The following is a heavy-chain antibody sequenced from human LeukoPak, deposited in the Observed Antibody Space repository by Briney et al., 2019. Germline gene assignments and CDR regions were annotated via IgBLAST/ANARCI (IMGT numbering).Heavy chain of an antibody. CDR1: GFTFDDYA. D-gene: IGHD3-16*01. CDR2: ISWNSGSI. Sequence: GGSLRLSCAASGFTFDDYAMHWVRQAPGKGLEWVSGISWNSGSIGYADSVKGRFTISRDNAKNSLYLQMNSLRAEDTALYYCATDLNAALGGFDYWGQGTLVTVSS. CDR3: ATDLNAALGGFDY. V-gene: IGHV3-9*01. J-gene: IGHJ4*02.